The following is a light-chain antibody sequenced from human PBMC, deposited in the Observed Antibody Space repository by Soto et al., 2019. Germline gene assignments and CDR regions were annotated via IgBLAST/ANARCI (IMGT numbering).Light chain of an antibody. J-gene: IGKJ1*01. V-gene: IGKV1-5*01. CDR1: QSISNW. CDR2: DDS. CDR3: QQLNNYPRT. Sequence: DIQMTQSPSTLPASVGDRVTITCRASQSISNWLAWYQQKPGKAPKLLIYDDSSLESGVPSRFSGSGSGTEFTLTISSLQPEDFATYYCQQLNNYPRTFGQGSMV.